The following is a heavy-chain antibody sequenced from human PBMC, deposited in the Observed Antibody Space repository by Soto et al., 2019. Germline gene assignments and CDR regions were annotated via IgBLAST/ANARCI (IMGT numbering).Heavy chain of an antibody. V-gene: IGHV4-4*02. CDR2: IYHSGST. Sequence: QVQLQESCPGLVRPSGTLSLTCAVSGGSISSNNWWSWVRQPPGKGLEWIGEIYHSGSTNYNPSLKSRVTMSVVPSKNLFSLTLNSVTAADTAFYYCARDQGSHPGDWGQGTLVSVSS. CDR3: ARDQGSHPGD. CDR1: GGSISSNNW. D-gene: IGHD6-13*01. J-gene: IGHJ4*02.